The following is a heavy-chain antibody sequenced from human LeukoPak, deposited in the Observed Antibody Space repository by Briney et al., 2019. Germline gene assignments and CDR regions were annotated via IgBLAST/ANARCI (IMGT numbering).Heavy chain of an antibody. V-gene: IGHV3-23*01. J-gene: IGHJ4*02. CDR1: GFTFSSYA. D-gene: IGHD3-10*01. CDR2: ISGSGGST. CDR3: TTDWWCLWFGETLSYYFDY. Sequence: GGSLSLSCAVSGFTFSSYAMSWVRQAPGEGLEWVSAISGSGGSTYYADFGKGRFTTARYNSKNTLYLQMNSLRAEDRAVYYCTTDWWCLWFGETLSYYFDYWGQGTLVTVSS.